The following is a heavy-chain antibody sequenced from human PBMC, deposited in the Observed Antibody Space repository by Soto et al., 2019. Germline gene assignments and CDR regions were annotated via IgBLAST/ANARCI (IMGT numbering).Heavy chain of an antibody. CDR2: INAGNGNT. Sequence: ASVKVSCKASGYTFTSYAMHWVRQAPGQRLEWMGWINAGNGNTKYSQKFQGRVTITRDTSASTAYMELSSLRSEDTAVYYCARESCSSTSCYLGDIDYYYGMDVWGQGTTVTVSS. V-gene: IGHV1-3*01. D-gene: IGHD2-2*01. CDR3: ARESCSSTSCYLGDIDYYYGMDV. CDR1: GYTFTSYA. J-gene: IGHJ6*02.